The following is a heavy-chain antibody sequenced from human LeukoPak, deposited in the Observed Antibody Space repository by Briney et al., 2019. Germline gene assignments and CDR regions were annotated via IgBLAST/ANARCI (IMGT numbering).Heavy chain of an antibody. D-gene: IGHD2/OR15-2a*01. CDR1: GFTFGSYW. J-gene: IGHJ4*02. CDR3: ARGLSLDY. V-gene: IGHV3-7*01. Sequence: GGSLRLSCAASGFTFGSYWMSWIRQAPGKGLEWVANIKQDGSEKYYVDSVKGRFTISRDNAKNSLYLQMNSLRAEDTAVYYCARGLSLDYWGQGTLVTVSS. CDR2: IKQDGSEK.